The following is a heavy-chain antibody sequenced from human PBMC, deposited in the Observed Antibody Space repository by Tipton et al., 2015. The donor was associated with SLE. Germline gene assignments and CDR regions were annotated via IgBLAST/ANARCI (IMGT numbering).Heavy chain of an antibody. J-gene: IGHJ5*02. CDR2: IYTSGST. D-gene: IGHD6-13*01. Sequence: TLSLTCTVSGGSISSGSYYWSWIRQPAGKGLEWIGHIYTSGSTKYNPSLKSRVTISVDTSKNQFSLKLTSVTAADTAVYYCARAVGYVAAANSPGWFDAWGQGTLVTVSS. CDR1: GGSISSGSYY. V-gene: IGHV4-61*09. CDR3: ARAVGYVAAANSPGWFDA.